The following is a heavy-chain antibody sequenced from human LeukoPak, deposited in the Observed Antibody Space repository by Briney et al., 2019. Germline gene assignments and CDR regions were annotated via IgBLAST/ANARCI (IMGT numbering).Heavy chain of an antibody. D-gene: IGHD3-3*01. Sequence: GGSLRLSCAASGFTFSSYAMHWVRQAPGKGLEWVAVISYDGSNKYYADSVKGRFTISRDNSKNTLYLQMNSLRAEDTAVYYCARDLARFGQGYMDVWGKGTTVTVSS. CDR3: ARDLARFGQGYMDV. CDR2: ISYDGSNK. CDR1: GFTFSSYA. J-gene: IGHJ6*03. V-gene: IGHV3-30-3*01.